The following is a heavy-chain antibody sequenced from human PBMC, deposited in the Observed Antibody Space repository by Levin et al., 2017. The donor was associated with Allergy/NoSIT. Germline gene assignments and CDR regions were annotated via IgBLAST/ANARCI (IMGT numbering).Heavy chain of an antibody. D-gene: IGHD2-2*01. CDR1: GGSISSGDYY. CDR3: ARDQACSSTSCLQLDY. CDR2: IYYSGST. V-gene: IGHV4-30-4*01. Sequence: PSETLSLTCTVSGGSISSGDYYWSWIRQPPGKGLEWIGYIYYSGSTYYNPSLKSRVTISVDTSKNQFSLKLSSVTAADTAVYYCARDQACSSTSCLQLDYWGQGTLVTVSS. J-gene: IGHJ4*02.